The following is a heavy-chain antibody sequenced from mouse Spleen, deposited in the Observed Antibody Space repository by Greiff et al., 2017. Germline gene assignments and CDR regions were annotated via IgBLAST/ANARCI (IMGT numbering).Heavy chain of an antibody. V-gene: IGHV1-59*01. CDR1: GYTFTSYW. CDR2: IDPSDSYT. D-gene: IGHD1-1*01. Sequence: VQLQQPGAELVRPGTSVKLSCKASGYTFTSYWMHWVKQRPGQGLEWIGVIDPSDSYTNYNQKFKGKATLTVDTSSSTAYMQLSSLTSEDSAVYYCARGDYYGSSYVNYAMDYWGQGTSVTVSS. J-gene: IGHJ4*01. CDR3: ARGDYYGSSYVNYAMDY.